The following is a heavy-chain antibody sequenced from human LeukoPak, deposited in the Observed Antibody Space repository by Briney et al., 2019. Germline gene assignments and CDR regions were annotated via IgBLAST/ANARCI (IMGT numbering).Heavy chain of an antibody. CDR2: IKEDGSSQ. CDR1: GFTFSSYA. J-gene: IGHJ5*01. CDR3: ARDGGGYDS. Sequence: PGGSLRLYCAASGFTFSSYAMSWLRQAPGKGLEWVANIKEDGSSQYYVDSVKGRFTISRDNAKNSLYLQMNSLRVEDTAVYDCARDGGGYDSWGQGTLVTVSS. D-gene: IGHD5-24*01. V-gene: IGHV3-7*01.